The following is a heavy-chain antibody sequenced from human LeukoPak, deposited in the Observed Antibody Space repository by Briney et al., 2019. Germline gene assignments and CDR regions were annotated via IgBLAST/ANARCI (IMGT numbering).Heavy chain of an antibody. CDR1: GFTFSSYG. V-gene: IGHV3-23*01. CDR2: IGGSGGAT. CDR3: ARGAVDYYGSGTYYLMYYFDN. J-gene: IGHJ4*02. Sequence: GGTLRLSCAASGFTFSSYGMSWVRQAPGKGLEWVSGIGGSGGATYYADSVKGRFTISRDDPHNTLYLQINSLRAEDTAVYFCARGAVDYYGSGTYYLMYYFDNWGQGALVTVSS. D-gene: IGHD3-10*01.